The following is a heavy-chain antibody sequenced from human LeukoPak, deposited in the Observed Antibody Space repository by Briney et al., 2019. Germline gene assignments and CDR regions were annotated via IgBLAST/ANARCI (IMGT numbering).Heavy chain of an antibody. CDR2: ISISGNII. CDR3: AKDGGQWESPHWFDL. J-gene: IGHJ5*02. D-gene: IGHD1-26*01. V-gene: IGHV3-23*01. CDR1: GFIVITCA. Sequence: GGSLRLSCVASGFIVITCAMSWGRTALGKGLERVSSISISGNIIYYADSVKGRFTISRDNFRNTLYLQMNSLTAEDTALYYCAKDGGQWESPHWFDLWGQGTLVTVSA.